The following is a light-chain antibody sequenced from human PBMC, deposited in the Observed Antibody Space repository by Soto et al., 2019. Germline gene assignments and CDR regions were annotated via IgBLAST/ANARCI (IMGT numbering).Light chain of an antibody. J-gene: IGKJ1*01. Sequence: EIVLTQSPGTLSVSPGERGTLSWMASQSVSNNLAWYQQKPGQAPRLLIYGASTRATGIPARFSGSGSGTEFTLTISSLQAEDFAVYYCQQYEKWPWTFGQGTKVDI. CDR1: QSVSNN. CDR3: QQYEKWPWT. V-gene: IGKV3-15*01. CDR2: GAS.